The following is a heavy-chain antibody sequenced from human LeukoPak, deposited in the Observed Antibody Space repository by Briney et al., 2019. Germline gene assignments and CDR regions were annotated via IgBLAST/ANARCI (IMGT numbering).Heavy chain of an antibody. J-gene: IGHJ4*02. V-gene: IGHV1-18*01. D-gene: IGHD5-24*01. CDR3: ARFVRDGYNHVFDY. CDR2: ISAYNGNT. Sequence: ASVKVSCKASGYTFTSYGISWVRQAPGQGLEWMGWISAYNGNTNYAQKLQGRVTMTTDTSTSAAYMELRSLRSDDTAVYYCARFVRDGYNHVFDYWGQGTLVTVSS. CDR1: GYTFTSYG.